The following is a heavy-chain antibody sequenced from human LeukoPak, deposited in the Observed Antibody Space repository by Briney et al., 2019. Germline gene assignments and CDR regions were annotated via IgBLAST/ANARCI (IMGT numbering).Heavy chain of an antibody. V-gene: IGHV3-74*01. CDR3: ARVGRNVVVPAADAFDI. Sequence: SGGSLRLSCAASGFTFSSYWMHWVRQAPGKGLVWVSRINSDGSSTSYADSVKGRFTISRGNAKNTLYLQMNSLRAEDTAVYYCARVGRNVVVPAADAFDIWGQGTMVTVSS. J-gene: IGHJ3*02. CDR2: INSDGSST. D-gene: IGHD2-2*01. CDR1: GFTFSSYW.